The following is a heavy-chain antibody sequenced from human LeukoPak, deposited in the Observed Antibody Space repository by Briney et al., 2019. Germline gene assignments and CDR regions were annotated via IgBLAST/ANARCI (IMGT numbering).Heavy chain of an antibody. CDR3: ARDHLTKYYYGSGRFDP. Sequence: GASVKVSCRASGYTFSSYAITWVRQAPGQGLEWMGWISGYNGNTKYALRVQGRVTVTTDTSTNTAYMELRSLRSDDTAVYYCARDHLTKYYYGSGRFDPWGQGTLVTVFS. CDR1: GYTFSSYA. CDR2: ISGYNGNT. V-gene: IGHV1-18*01. D-gene: IGHD3-10*01. J-gene: IGHJ5*02.